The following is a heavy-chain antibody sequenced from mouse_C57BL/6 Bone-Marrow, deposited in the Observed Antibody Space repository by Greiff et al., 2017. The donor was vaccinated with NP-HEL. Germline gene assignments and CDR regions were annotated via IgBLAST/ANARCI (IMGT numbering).Heavy chain of an antibody. CDR3: ARGVTTVVAPFDY. CDR1: GYTFTSYW. Sequence: QVQLQQPGAELVKPGASVKLSCKASGYTFTSYWMQWVKQRPGQGLEWIGEIDPSASYTNYNQKFKGKATLTVDTSSSTAYMQLSSLTSEGSAVYYCARGVTTVVAPFDYWGQGTTLTVSS. J-gene: IGHJ2*01. CDR2: IDPSASYT. V-gene: IGHV1-50*01. D-gene: IGHD1-1*01.